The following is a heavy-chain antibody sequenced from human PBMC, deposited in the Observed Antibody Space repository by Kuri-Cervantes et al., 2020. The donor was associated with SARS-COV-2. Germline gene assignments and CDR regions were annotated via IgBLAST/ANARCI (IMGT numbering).Heavy chain of an antibody. CDR2: VNPKTGGT. D-gene: IGHD3-22*01. Sequence: ASVKVSCKASGYTFTDYYIHWVRQAPGQGLEWMGWVNPKTGGTKYAQKLQGRVTMTRDTSITTAYMELSRLRYDDTAVYHCVRFRYYDSSRHASDIWGQGTMVTVSS. V-gene: IGHV1-2*02. CDR3: VRFRYYDSSRHASDI. J-gene: IGHJ3*02. CDR1: GYTFTDYY.